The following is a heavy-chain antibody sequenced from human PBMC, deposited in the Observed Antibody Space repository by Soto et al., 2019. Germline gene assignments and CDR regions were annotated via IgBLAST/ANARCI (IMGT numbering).Heavy chain of an antibody. D-gene: IGHD2-21*02. V-gene: IGHV1-18*04. Sequence: ASVKVSCKASGYTFSSYGISWVRQAPGQGLEWMGWISAYNGNTNYAQKLQGRVTMTTDTSTSTAYMELRSLRSDDTAVYYCARVVVVTATGEWFDPWGQGTLVTVSS. J-gene: IGHJ5*02. CDR3: ARVVVVTATGEWFDP. CDR1: GYTFSSYG. CDR2: ISAYNGNT.